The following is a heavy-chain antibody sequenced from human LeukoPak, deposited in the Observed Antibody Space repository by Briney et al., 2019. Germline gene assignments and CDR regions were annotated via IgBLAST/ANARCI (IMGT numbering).Heavy chain of an antibody. CDR1: GFTVSNNY. Sequence: GGSLRLTCAASGFTVSNNYMSWVRQAPGKGLEWVSVMYSGGTTYYTDSVEGRFTISRDNSKNTLYLQMNSLRAEDTAVCYCAKAKVLWFGESLDYWGQGTLVTVSS. J-gene: IGHJ4*02. D-gene: IGHD3-10*01. V-gene: IGHV3-53*05. CDR3: AKAKVLWFGESLDY. CDR2: MYSGGTT.